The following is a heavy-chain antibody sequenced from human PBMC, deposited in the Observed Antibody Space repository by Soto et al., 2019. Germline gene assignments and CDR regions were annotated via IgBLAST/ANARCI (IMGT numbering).Heavy chain of an antibody. J-gene: IGHJ4*02. CDR1: GGSISGYY. CDR3: ARVKERSCFDY. V-gene: IGHV4-59*12. Sequence: QVQLQESGPGLVKPSETLSLTCTVSGGSISGYYWSWIRQPPGKGLDWIGYIYYSGSTNYNPSLKSXXTXSXXPSKNPFSLKLNSVTAADTAVYYCARVKERSCFDYWGQGTLVTVSS. D-gene: IGHD1-26*01. CDR2: IYYSGST.